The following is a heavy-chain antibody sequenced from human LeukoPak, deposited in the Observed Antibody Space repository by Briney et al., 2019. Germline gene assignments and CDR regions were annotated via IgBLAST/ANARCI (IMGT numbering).Heavy chain of an antibody. CDR3: AKHRGSFFEAFDI. V-gene: IGHV4-30-2*03. CDR1: GGSISSGGYY. CDR2: IYHSGST. Sequence: SETLSLTCTVSGGSISSGGYYWSWIRQPPGKGLEWIGYIYHSGSTYYNPSLKSRVSISMGTSKNDFSLWLSSVTAADMAVYYCAKHRGSFFEAFDIWGQGTVVTVSS. D-gene: IGHD1-26*01. J-gene: IGHJ3*02.